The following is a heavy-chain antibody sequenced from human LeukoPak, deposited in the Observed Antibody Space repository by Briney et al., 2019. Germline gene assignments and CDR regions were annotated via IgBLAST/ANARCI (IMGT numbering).Heavy chain of an antibody. Sequence: GGSLRLSCAASGFTFNNYWMNWVRQAPGKGLEWVANIKQDGSEKYYVDSVKGRFTISRDNAKNSLYLQMNSLRAEDTAVYYCAREASAAAADYWGQGILVTVSS. D-gene: IGHD6-13*01. J-gene: IGHJ4*02. CDR1: GFTFNNYW. CDR2: IKQDGSEK. V-gene: IGHV3-7*01. CDR3: AREASAAAADY.